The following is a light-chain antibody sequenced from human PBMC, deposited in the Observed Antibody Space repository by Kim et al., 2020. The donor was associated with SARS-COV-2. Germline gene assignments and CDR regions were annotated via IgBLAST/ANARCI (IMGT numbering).Light chain of an antibody. CDR3: ATWGAGLKDVV. V-gene: IGLV1-44*01. J-gene: IGLJ2*01. Sequence: ELTQPPSASGTPGQRVIISCSGSSSNIGRNAVNWYQQLPGTAPKLLIYNDNHRPSGVPDRFSASKSGSSASLAISGLQSEDEADYYCATWGAGLKDVVFGGGTQLTVL. CDR1: SSNIGRNA. CDR2: NDN.